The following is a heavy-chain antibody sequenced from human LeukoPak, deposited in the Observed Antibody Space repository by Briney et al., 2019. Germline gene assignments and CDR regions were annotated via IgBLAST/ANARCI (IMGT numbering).Heavy chain of an antibody. Sequence: GGSLRLSCAASGSNFNNYAMSWVRQAPGKGLEWVSGISGSGGSGSTYYADSVKGRFTISRDNSKNTLYLQMNSLRAEDTAVYYCAKSGLNRFDYWGQGTLVSVSS. CDR2: ISGSGGSGST. V-gene: IGHV3-23*01. D-gene: IGHD2-15*01. CDR3: AKSGLNRFDY. CDR1: GSNFNNYA. J-gene: IGHJ4*02.